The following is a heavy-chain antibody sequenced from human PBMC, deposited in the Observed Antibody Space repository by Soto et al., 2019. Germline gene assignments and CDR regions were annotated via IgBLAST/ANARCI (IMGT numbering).Heavy chain of an antibody. CDR3: ERIMRDAVGEPEPIYYFAP. CDR2: IFSDDEY. CDR1: GFSLSNPKMG. D-gene: IGHD2-2*01. J-gene: IGHJ5*02. V-gene: IGHV2-26*01. Sequence: SGPTLVNPTETLTLTCTVSGFSLSNPKMGVSWIRQPPGKAPEWLAHIFSDDEYSYSTSLKSRLIISKDTSKSQVVLTMTNMEPLDSPTFYCERIMRDAVGEPEPIYYFAPWGKGSQVIVSS.